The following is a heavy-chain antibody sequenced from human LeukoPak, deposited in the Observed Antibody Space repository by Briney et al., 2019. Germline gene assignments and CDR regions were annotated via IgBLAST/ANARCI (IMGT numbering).Heavy chain of an antibody. CDR3: ARDNYDFWSGLYYGMDV. CDR1: GGSVSSGSYY. J-gene: IGHJ6*02. D-gene: IGHD3-3*01. Sequence: SETLSLTCTVSGGSVSSGSYYCSWIRQPPGKGLEWIGYIYYSGSTNYNPSLKSRVTISVDTSKNQFSLKLSSVTATDTAVYYCARDNYDFWSGLYYGMDVWGQGTTVTVSS. CDR2: IYYSGST. V-gene: IGHV4-61*01.